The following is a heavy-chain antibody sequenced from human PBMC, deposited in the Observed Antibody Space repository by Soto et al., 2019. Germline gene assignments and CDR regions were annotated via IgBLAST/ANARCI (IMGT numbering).Heavy chain of an antibody. CDR2: IYYSGTT. J-gene: IGHJ4*02. CDR3: ARAGAYGDSLFDH. Sequence: QVQLQESGPGLVKPSQTLSLSCIVSGGSIDSGGYYWSWIRQHPGKGLEWIGYIYYSGTTYHNASLKRRLTISMDRAKNQFSLNLTSVTAADTAVYYCARAGAYGDSLFDHWGQGTLVTVSS. D-gene: IGHD4-17*01. CDR1: GGSIDSGGYY. V-gene: IGHV4-31*02.